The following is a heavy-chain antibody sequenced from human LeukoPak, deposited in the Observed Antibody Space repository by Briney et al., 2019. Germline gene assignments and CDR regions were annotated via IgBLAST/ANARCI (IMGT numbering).Heavy chain of an antibody. D-gene: IGHD5-12*01. CDR3: ARAGSGYENFDF. J-gene: IGHJ4*02. Sequence: SETLSLTCTVSGYSISSGYYWGWIRQPPGKGLEWIGSLYHSGSTYYNPSLKSRVTMSVDTSKNQFSLKLTSVTAADTAVYYCARAGSGYENFDFWGQGTLVTVSS. V-gene: IGHV4-38-2*02. CDR2: LYHSGST. CDR1: GYSISSGYY.